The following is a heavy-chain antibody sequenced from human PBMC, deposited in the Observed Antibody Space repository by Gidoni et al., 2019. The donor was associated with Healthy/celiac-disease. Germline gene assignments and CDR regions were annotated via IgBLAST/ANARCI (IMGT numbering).Heavy chain of an antibody. CDR1: GFTFSNAW. J-gene: IGHJ4*02. D-gene: IGHD3-22*01. CDR3: TTDLYYDSSGYDY. V-gene: IGHV3-15*01. CDR2: IKSKTDGGTT. Sequence: EVQLVESGGGLVTPGGSLRLSCAAPGFTFSNAWMSWVRQAPGKGVEWVGRIKSKTDGGTTDYAAPVKGRFTISRDDSKNTLYLQMNSLKTEDTAVYYCTTDLYYDSSGYDYWGQGTLVTVSS.